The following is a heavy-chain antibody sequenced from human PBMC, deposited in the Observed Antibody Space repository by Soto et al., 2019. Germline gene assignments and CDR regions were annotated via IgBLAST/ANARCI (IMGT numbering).Heavy chain of an antibody. CDR1: GYTFTSYG. D-gene: IGHD3-10*01. CDR2: ISAHNGNT. J-gene: IGHJ4*03. Sequence: QVHLVQSGAEVKKPGASVKVSCKASGYTFTSYGITWVRQAPGQGLEWMGWISAHNGNTDYAQKLQGRVIVTKENSTSTAHKELRGLVSDDTAGFFCGRGGVGGYRGQGGLVTVSS. V-gene: IGHV1-18*01. CDR3: GRGGVGGY.